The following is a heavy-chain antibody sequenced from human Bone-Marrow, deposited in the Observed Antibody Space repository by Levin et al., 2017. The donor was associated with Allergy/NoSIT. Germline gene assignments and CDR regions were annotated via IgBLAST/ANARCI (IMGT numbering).Heavy chain of an antibody. Sequence: PGGSLRLSCAASGFTFSNYWIHWVRQAPGKGLVWVSRIDSDGSDTIYAGSVKGRFTISRDNSKNTLYLQMNSLRAEDTAVYYCARDRRLELEAHYYYYYGMDVWGQGTTVTVSS. CDR2: IDSDGSDT. CDR3: ARDRRLELEAHYYYYYGMDV. CDR1: GFTFSNYW. V-gene: IGHV3-74*01. D-gene: IGHD1-7*01. J-gene: IGHJ6*02.